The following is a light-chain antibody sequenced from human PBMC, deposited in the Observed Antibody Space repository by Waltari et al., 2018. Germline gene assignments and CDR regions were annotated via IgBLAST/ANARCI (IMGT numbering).Light chain of an antibody. V-gene: IGLV2-11*01. CDR3: CSYAGGYTYV. CDR1: SSDVGGYNY. CDR2: DVS. Sequence: QSALTQPRSVSGSPGQSVTIACTATSSDVGGYNYVSWYQQHPGKAPKLMIYDVSERPSGVPDRFSGSKSGNTASLTISGLQAEDEADYYCCSYAGGYTYVFGIGTKVTVL. J-gene: IGLJ1*01.